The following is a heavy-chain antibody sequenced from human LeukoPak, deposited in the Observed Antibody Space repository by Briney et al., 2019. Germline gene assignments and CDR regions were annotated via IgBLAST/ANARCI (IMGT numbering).Heavy chain of an antibody. V-gene: IGHV3-30*02. D-gene: IGHD6-6*01. CDR2: IRYDGSNK. CDR1: GFTFSSYG. CDR3: AKGELRYGSSSGHFDY. Sequence: PGGSLRLSCAASGFTFSSYGMHWVRQAPGKGLEWVAFIRYDGSNKYYADSVKGRFTISRDNSKNTLYLQMNSLRAEDTAVYYCAKGELRYGSSSGHFDYWGQGTLVTVSP. J-gene: IGHJ4*02.